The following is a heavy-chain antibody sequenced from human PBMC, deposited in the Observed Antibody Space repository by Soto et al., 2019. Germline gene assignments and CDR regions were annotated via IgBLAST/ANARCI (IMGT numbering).Heavy chain of an antibody. CDR3: ATGGNYDESGALDY. CDR2: IITIFGTA. Sequence: QVQLVQSVAEVKKPGSSVKVSCKASGDSFTSYAISWVRQAPGHGLEWMGRIITIFGTANYAQRVEGRVTITADESTSTANMELSSLRSDDTAVYYCATGGNYDESGALDYWGQGTLVTVSS. V-gene: IGHV1-69*01. J-gene: IGHJ4*02. CDR1: GDSFTSYA. D-gene: IGHD3-22*01.